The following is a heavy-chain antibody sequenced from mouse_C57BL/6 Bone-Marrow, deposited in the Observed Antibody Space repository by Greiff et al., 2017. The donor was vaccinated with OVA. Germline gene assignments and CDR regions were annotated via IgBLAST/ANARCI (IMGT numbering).Heavy chain of an antibody. CDR2: ISNGGGST. V-gene: IGHV5-12*01. CDR3: ARQGYYGSRAMDY. CDR1: GFTFSDYY. J-gene: IGHJ4*01. D-gene: IGHD1-1*01. Sequence: EVKLVESGGGLVQPGGSLKLSCAASGFTFSDYYMYWVRQTPEKRLEWVAYISNGGGSTYYPDTVKGRFTISRDNAKDTLYLQMSRLKSEDTAMYYCARQGYYGSRAMDYWGQGTSVTVSS.